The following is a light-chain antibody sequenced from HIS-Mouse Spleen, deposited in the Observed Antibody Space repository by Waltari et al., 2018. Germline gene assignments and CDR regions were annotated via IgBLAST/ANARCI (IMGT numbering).Light chain of an antibody. CDR3: SSYAGSNNYV. CDR2: EVS. Sequence: QSALTQPPSASGSPGQSVTISCPGTSSHAGGYHYVPWYQQHPGKAPKLMIYEVSKRPSGVPDRFSGSKSGNTASLTVSGLQAEDEADYYCSSYAGSNNYVFGTGTKVTVL. CDR1: SSHAGGYHY. J-gene: IGLJ1*01. V-gene: IGLV2-8*01.